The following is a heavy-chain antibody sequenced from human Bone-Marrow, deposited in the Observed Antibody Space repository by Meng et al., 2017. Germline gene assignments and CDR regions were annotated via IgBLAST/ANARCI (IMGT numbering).Heavy chain of an antibody. V-gene: IGHV3-30*02. Sequence: GESLKISCTTSGFTFYGYGMHWVRQAPGKGLEWVALITSDGSNKYYADSVKGRFTISRDNSKNTLYLQINSLRAEDTAVYFCANDGPHYDVDYWGQGTLVTVSS. J-gene: IGHJ4*02. CDR1: GFTFYGYG. CDR2: ITSDGSNK. CDR3: ANDGPHYDVDY. D-gene: IGHD5-12*01.